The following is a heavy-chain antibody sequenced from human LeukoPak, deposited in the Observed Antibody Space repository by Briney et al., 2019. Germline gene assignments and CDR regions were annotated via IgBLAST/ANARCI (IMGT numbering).Heavy chain of an antibody. CDR1: GGSFSGYY. CDR3: VQSLTNDAFGI. D-gene: IGHD2-2*01. V-gene: IGHV4-34*01. Sequence: SETLSLTCAVYGGSFSGYYWSWIRQPPGKGLEWIGEINHSGSTNHNPSLKSRVTISVDTSKNQFSLKLSSVTAADTAVYYCVQSLTNDAFGIWGQGTMVTVSS. J-gene: IGHJ3*02. CDR2: INHSGST.